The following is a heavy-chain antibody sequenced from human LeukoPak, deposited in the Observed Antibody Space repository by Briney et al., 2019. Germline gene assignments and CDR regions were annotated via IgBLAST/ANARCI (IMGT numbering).Heavy chain of an antibody. CDR3: ASDTGAGGYSYGYVY. D-gene: IGHD5-18*01. CDR2: INHSGST. Sequence: PSETLSLTCAVYGGSFSGYYWSWICQPPGKWLEWIGEINHSGSTNYNPSLKSRITISVDTSKNQFSLKLSSVTAADTAVYYCASDTGAGGYSYGYVYWGQGTLVTVSS. V-gene: IGHV4-34*01. CDR1: GGSFSGYY. J-gene: IGHJ4*02.